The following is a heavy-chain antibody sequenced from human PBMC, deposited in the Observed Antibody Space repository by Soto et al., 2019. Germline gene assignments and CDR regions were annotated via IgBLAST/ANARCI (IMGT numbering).Heavy chain of an antibody. D-gene: IGHD3-22*01. J-gene: IGHJ3*02. Sequence: SETLPLTCTVSGGSISSYCWSWIRQPPGKGLEWIGYIYYSGSTNYNPSLKSRVTISVDTSKNQFSLKLSSVTAADTAVYYCARASYYYDSSGYSAFDIWGQRTMVTVS. CDR3: ARASYYYDSSGYSAFDI. CDR2: IYYSGST. CDR1: GGSISSYC. V-gene: IGHV4-59*01.